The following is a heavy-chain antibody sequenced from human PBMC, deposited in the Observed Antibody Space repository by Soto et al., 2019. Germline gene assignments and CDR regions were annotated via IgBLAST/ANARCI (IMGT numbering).Heavy chain of an antibody. J-gene: IGHJ6*02. CDR2: ISDDGSNK. CDR1: GFTFSSYG. CDR3: AKDQYSSSGDYYYYYGMDV. Sequence: QVQLVESGGGVVQPGRSLRLSCAASGFTFSSYGMHWVRQAPGKGLEWVAVISDDGSNKYYADSVKGRFTISRDNSKNTLYLQMNSLRAEDTAVYYGAKDQYSSSGDYYYYYGMDVWGQGTTVTVSS. V-gene: IGHV3-30*18. D-gene: IGHD6-6*01.